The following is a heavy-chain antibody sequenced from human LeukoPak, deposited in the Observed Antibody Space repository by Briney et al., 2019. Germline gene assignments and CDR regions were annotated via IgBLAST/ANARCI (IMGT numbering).Heavy chain of an antibody. CDR1: GFTFDDYG. J-gene: IGHJ4*02. V-gene: IGHV3-20*04. D-gene: IGHD3-22*01. CDR3: ARAKYYYDSSGAIGPFDY. CDR2: INWNGGST. Sequence: GGSLRLSCAASGFTFDDYGMSWVRQAPGKGLEWVSGINWNGGSTGYADSVKGRFTISRDNAKNSLYLQMNSPRAEDTALYYCARAKYYYDSSGAIGPFDYWGQGTLVTVSS.